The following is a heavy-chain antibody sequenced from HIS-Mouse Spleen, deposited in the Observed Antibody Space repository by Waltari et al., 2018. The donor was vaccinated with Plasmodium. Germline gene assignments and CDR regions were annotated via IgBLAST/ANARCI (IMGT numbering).Heavy chain of an antibody. Sequence: EVQLLESGGGLVQPGGSRRLCCAAFGFTFSSYAMSWVRLAPGKGLEWVSAISGSGGSTYYADSVKGRFTISRDNSKNTLYLQMNSLRAEDTAVYYCAKSGSYYAFDIWGQGTMVTVSS. CDR1: GFTFSSYA. V-gene: IGHV3-23*01. D-gene: IGHD1-26*01. J-gene: IGHJ3*02. CDR2: ISGSGGST. CDR3: AKSGSYYAFDI.